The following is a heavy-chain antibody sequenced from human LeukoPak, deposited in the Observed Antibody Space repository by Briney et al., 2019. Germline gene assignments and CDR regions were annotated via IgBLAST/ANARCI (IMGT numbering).Heavy chain of an antibody. J-gene: IGHJ3*02. Sequence: GGSLRLSCTASGFTFSTYAMSWVRQAPGKGLEWVSTISGSGGSTFYADSVKGRFTISRDNSKNTLYLQMNSLRAEDTAVYYCAKTLVKATGGTFDIWGQGTMVTVSS. CDR3: AKTLVKATGGTFDI. D-gene: IGHD2-8*01. V-gene: IGHV3-23*01. CDR2: ISGSGGST. CDR1: GFTFSTYA.